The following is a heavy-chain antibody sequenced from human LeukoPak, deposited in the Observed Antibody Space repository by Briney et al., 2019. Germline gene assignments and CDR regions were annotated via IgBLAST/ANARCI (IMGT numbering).Heavy chain of an antibody. CDR2: ISAYNGNT. V-gene: IGHV1-18*01. J-gene: IGHJ4*02. Sequence: ASVKVSCKASGYTFTGYGISWVRQAPGQGLEWMGWISAYNGNTNYAQKLQGRVTMTTDTSTSTAYMELRSLRSDDTAVYYCARDRKGSRSTVVVVAATHGYWGQGTLVTVSS. CDR1: GYTFTGYG. CDR3: ARDRKGSRSTVVVVAATHGY. D-gene: IGHD2-15*01.